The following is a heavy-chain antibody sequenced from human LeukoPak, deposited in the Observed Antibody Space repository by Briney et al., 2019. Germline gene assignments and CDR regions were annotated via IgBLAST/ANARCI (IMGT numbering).Heavy chain of an antibody. Sequence: GASVKVSCKASGYTFTSYGISWVRQAPGQGLEWMGWISAYNGNTNYAQKLQGRVTMTTDTSTSTAYMELRSLRSDDTAVYYCARGRMDYYDSSGYYYFDYWGQGTLVTVSS. J-gene: IGHJ4*02. CDR3: ARGRMDYYDSSGYYYFDY. CDR1: GYTFTSYG. V-gene: IGHV1-18*01. CDR2: ISAYNGNT. D-gene: IGHD3-22*01.